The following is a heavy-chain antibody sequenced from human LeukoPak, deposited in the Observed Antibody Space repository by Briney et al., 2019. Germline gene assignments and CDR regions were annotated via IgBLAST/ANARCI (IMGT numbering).Heavy chain of an antibody. CDR2: IIPIFGTA. V-gene: IGHV1-69*13. CDR3: ARAESPSTYCSSTSCYYFDY. CDR1: GYTLTELS. D-gene: IGHD2-2*01. Sequence: GASVKVSCKVSGYTLTELSMHWVRQAPGQGLEWMGGIIPIFGTANYAQKFQGRVTITADESTSTAYMELSSLRSEDTAVYYCARAESPSTYCSSTSCYYFDYWGQGTLVTVSS. J-gene: IGHJ4*02.